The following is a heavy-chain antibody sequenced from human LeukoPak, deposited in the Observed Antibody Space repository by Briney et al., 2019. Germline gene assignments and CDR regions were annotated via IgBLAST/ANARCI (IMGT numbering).Heavy chain of an antibody. V-gene: IGHV3-23*01. D-gene: IGHD4-11*01. J-gene: IGHJ6*02. CDR1: GFTFNNYA. Sequence: GGSLRLSCAASGFTFNNYAMNWVRQAPGKGLEWVSAISGSGGSTYYADSVKGRFTISRDNSKNTLYLQMNSLRAEDTAVYYCAKVATTVTTDYYYYGMDVWGQGTTVTVSS. CDR3: AKVATTVTTDYYYYGMDV. CDR2: ISGSGGST.